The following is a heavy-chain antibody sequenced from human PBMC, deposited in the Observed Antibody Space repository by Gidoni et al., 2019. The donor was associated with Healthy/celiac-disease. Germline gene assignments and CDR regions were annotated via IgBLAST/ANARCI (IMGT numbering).Heavy chain of an antibody. Sequence: QVQLQESGPGLVKPSGTLSLTCAVSGGSISSSNWWRWVRQPPGKGLEWIGEIYHSGSTNYNPSLKSRVTISVDKSKNQFSLKLSSVTAADTAVYYCARDGGGGSSGRMFPYYYYGMDVWGQGTTVTVSS. J-gene: IGHJ6*02. V-gene: IGHV4-4*02. CDR3: ARDGGGGSSGRMFPYYYYGMDV. CDR1: GGSISSSNW. D-gene: IGHD6-19*01. CDR2: IYHSGST.